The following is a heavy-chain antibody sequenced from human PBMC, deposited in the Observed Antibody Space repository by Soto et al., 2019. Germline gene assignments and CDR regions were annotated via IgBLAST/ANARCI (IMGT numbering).Heavy chain of an antibody. J-gene: IGHJ4*02. V-gene: IGHV3-23*01. CDR1: GFTFSSYA. CDR3: AKYLEWLLSLDY. D-gene: IGHD3-3*01. CDR2: ISGSGGST. Sequence: GGSLRLSCAASGFTFSSYAMGWVRQAPGKGLEWVSAISGSGGSTNYVGSVRGRFTISRDNSKNTVYLQMDNLRAEDTAIYYRAKYLEWLLSLDYWGQGTLVTVSS.